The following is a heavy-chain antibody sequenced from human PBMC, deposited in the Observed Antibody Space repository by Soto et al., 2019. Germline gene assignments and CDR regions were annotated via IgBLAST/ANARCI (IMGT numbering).Heavy chain of an antibody. CDR2: IYYSGST. CDR3: ARRDIVVVPAAIYNWFDP. CDR1: GGSISSSSYY. D-gene: IGHD2-2*01. V-gene: IGHV4-39*01. J-gene: IGHJ5*02. Sequence: QLQLQESGPGLVKPSETLSLTCTVSGGSISSSSYYWGWIRQPPGKGLEWNGSIYYSGSTYYNPSLKSRVTISVDTSKNQFALKLSSVTAADTAVYYCARRDIVVVPAAIYNWFDPWGQGTLVTVSS.